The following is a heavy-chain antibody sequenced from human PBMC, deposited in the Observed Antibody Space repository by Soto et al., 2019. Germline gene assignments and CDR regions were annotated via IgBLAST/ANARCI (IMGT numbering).Heavy chain of an antibody. CDR1: GFTFRSYA. V-gene: IGHV3-30-3*01. J-gene: IGHJ4*02. Sequence: GGSLRLSCGASGFTFRSYAMHWVRQTPGKGLEWVAVISYDGSNKHYADSVKGRFSTSRDNSKNMLYLQMDSLSTEDTAVYYCVRSMIRVVRLIGLDYWGQGTLVTVSS. CDR2: ISYDGSNK. D-gene: IGHD3-22*01. CDR3: VRSMIRVVRLIGLDY.